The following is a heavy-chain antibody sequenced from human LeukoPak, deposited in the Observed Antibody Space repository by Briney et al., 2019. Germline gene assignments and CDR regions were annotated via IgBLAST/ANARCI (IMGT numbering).Heavy chain of an antibody. CDR2: INHSGST. J-gene: IGHJ4*02. V-gene: IGHV4-34*01. CDR1: GGSLRGYY. CDR3: ARSRYSSGWSPPVDY. Sequence: SETLSLTCAVYGGSLRGYYWSWIRQPPGKGLEWIGEINHSGSTNYNPSLKSRVTISVDTSKNQFSLKLSSVTAADTAVYYCARSRYSSGWSPPVDYWGQGTLVTVSS. D-gene: IGHD6-19*01.